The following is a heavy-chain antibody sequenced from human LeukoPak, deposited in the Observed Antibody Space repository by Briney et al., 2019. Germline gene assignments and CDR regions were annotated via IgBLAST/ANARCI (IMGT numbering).Heavy chain of an antibody. Sequence: PGGSLRLSCAASGSTFSSYTMPWVRQAPGKGLEWVAVISYDGSNKYYADSVKGRFTISRDNSKNTLYLQMNSLRAEDTAVYYCAREAAKTDYYYYYMDVWGKGTTVTVSS. CDR1: GSTFSSYT. CDR3: AREAAKTDYYYYYMDV. J-gene: IGHJ6*03. CDR2: ISYDGSNK. D-gene: IGHD6-25*01. V-gene: IGHV3-30*01.